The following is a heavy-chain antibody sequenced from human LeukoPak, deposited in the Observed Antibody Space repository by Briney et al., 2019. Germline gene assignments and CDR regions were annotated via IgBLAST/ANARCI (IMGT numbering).Heavy chain of an antibody. D-gene: IGHD5-18*01. Sequence: ALVKVSWEETGYTFASYGVRWVRQAPAPGVEQRGWIRAYNGNTNHAQKRQGRVTMTTDTSTSTAYMELRSLRSDDTAVYYCARLDTAMVEGHDYWGQGTLVTVYS. V-gene: IGHV1-18*04. CDR3: ARLDTAMVEGHDY. CDR1: GYTFASYG. CDR2: IRAYNGNT. J-gene: IGHJ4*02.